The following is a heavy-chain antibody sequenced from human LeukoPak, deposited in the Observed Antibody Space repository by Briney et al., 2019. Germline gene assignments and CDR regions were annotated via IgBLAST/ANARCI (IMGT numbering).Heavy chain of an antibody. CDR3: AREDSGYCSSTSCPTFDY. J-gene: IGHJ4*02. V-gene: IGHV4-39*07. CDR2: IYYSGST. CDR1: GGSISSSSYY. Sequence: SETLSLTCTVSGGSISSSSYYWGWIRQPPGKGLEWIGSIYYSGSTYYNPSLKSRVTISVDTSKNQFSLKLSSVTAADTAVYYCAREDSGYCSSTSCPTFDYWGQGTLVTVSS. D-gene: IGHD2-2*03.